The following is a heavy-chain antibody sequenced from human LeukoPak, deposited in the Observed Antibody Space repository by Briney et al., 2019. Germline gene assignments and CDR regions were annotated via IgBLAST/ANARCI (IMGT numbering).Heavy chain of an antibody. Sequence: PGGSLRLSCTASGFTFSNYAINWVRLAPGKGLEWVSSISGSGGSTFYYADSVKGRFTVSRDNSKNTVYLQMNSLRADDTAVYYCSKGGRWDYYDSSHWGQGTMVIVSS. CDR3: SKGGRWDYYDSSH. V-gene: IGHV3-23*01. CDR2: ISGSGGST. J-gene: IGHJ3*01. D-gene: IGHD3-22*01. CDR1: GFTFSNYA.